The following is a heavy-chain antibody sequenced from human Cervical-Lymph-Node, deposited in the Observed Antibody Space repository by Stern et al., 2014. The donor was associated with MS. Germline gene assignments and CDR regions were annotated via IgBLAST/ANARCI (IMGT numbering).Heavy chain of an antibody. D-gene: IGHD3-10*01. CDR1: GYTFTNYY. V-gene: IGHV1-46*03. Sequence: QVQLGQSGAEVKKPGASVNISCKASGYTFTNYYLYWVRQAPGQGLEWMGILNPSGGVTIYAQKFQGRVTMTGDTSTATMQLSSLRSEDTAVYYCAKQKGRDYFFDYWGQGTLLTVSS. CDR3: AKQKGRDYFFDY. CDR2: LNPSGGVT. J-gene: IGHJ4*02.